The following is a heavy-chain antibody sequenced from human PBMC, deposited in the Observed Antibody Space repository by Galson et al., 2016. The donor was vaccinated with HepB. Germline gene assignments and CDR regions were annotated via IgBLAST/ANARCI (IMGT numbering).Heavy chain of an antibody. V-gene: IGHV3-30*18. D-gene: IGHD2-2*01. Sequence: SLRLSCAASGFTFSSYGMHWVRQAPGKGLEWVAFISYDGSNKYYADSVKGRFTISRDNSKKKLFLQMNRLSAEDTAEYYCAKSISTQCGYYYHYWGQGTLVTVSS. CDR2: ISYDGSNK. CDR1: GFTFSSYG. CDR3: AKSISTQCGYYYHY. J-gene: IGHJ4*02.